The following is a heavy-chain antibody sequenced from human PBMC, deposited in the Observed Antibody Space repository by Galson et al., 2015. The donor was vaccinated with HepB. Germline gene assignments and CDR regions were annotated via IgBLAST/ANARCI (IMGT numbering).Heavy chain of an antibody. J-gene: IGHJ4*02. CDR3: ARDNQAYYDFWSGYYMDY. Sequence: SLRLSCAASGFTFSSYGMHWVRQAPGKGLEWVAVIWYDGSNKYYADSVKGRFTISRDNSKNTLYLQMNSLRAEDTAVYYCARDNQAYYDFWSGYYMDYWGQGTLVTVSS. V-gene: IGHV3-33*01. CDR1: GFTFSSYG. D-gene: IGHD3-3*01. CDR2: IWYDGSNK.